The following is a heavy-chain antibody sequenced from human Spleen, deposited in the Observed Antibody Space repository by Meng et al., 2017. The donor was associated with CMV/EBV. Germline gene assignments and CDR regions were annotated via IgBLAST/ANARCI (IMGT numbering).Heavy chain of an antibody. D-gene: IGHD5-24*01. J-gene: IGHJ6*02. V-gene: IGHV3-23*01. CDR1: GFTFSSYA. CDR2: ISGSGGST. CDR3: ARVGDGYNYDGGYYGMDV. Sequence: GESLKISCAASGFTFSSYAMSWVCQAPGKGLEWVSAISGSGGSTYYADSVKGRFTISRDNAKNSLYLQMNSLRAEDTAVYYCARVGDGYNYDGGYYGMDVWGQGTTVTVSS.